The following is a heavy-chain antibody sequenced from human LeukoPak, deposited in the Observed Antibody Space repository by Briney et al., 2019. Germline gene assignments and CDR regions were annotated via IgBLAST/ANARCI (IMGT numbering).Heavy chain of an antibody. V-gene: IGHV3-11*05. Sequence: GGSLRLSCAASGFTLSDYYMSWLRLSPGKGLQWVSYISGTTFYTNYADSVKGRFTISRDNAKNSLYLEMNSLRAEDTAVYYCARDVGHYGSGSYYADYWGQGTLVTVSS. D-gene: IGHD3-10*01. CDR3: ARDVGHYGSGSYYADY. J-gene: IGHJ4*02. CDR1: GFTLSDYY. CDR2: ISGTTFYT.